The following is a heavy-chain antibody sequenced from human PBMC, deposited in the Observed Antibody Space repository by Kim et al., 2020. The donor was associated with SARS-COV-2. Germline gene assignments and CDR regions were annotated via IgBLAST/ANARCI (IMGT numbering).Heavy chain of an antibody. V-gene: IGHV4-59*01. CDR1: GGSISSYY. J-gene: IGHJ4*02. CDR2: IYYSGST. CDR3: ARETSITIFGVVTHASYFDY. D-gene: IGHD3-3*01. Sequence: SETLSLTCTVSGGSISSYYWSWIRQPPGKGLEWIGYIYYSGSTNYNPSLKSRVTISVDTSKNQFSLKLSSVTAADTVVYYCARETSITIFGVVTHASYFDYWGQGTLVTVSS.